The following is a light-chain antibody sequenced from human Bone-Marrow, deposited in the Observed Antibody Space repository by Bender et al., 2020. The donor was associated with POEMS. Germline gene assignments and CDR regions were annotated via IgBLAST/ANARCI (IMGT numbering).Light chain of an antibody. CDR1: ISNIGAHA. Sequence: QSVLTQPSSASGTPGQRVTISCSGGISNIGAHAVNWYQQVPGAAPKLLIYSDNERPSEVPDRFSGSKSGNTASLTISGLQSEDEADYYCAVWDDSLNGWVFGGGTKLTVL. CDR2: SDN. J-gene: IGLJ3*02. V-gene: IGLV1-44*01. CDR3: AVWDDSLNGWV.